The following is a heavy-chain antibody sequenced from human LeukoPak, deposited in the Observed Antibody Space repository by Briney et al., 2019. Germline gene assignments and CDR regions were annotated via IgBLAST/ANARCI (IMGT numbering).Heavy chain of an antibody. D-gene: IGHD1-26*01. CDR3: ARDKGKYSGSYPLDY. V-gene: IGHV1-2*02. Sequence: GASVKVSCKASGYTFTGYYMHWVRQAPGQGLEWMGWINPNSGGTNYAQKFQGRVTMTRDTSLSTAYMELSRLRSDDTAVYYCARDKGKYSGSYPLDYWGQGTLVTVSS. CDR1: GYTFTGYY. CDR2: INPNSGGT. J-gene: IGHJ4*02.